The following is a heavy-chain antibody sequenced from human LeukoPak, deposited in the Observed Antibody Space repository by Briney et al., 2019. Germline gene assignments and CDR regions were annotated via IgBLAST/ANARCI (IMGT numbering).Heavy chain of an antibody. J-gene: IGHJ3*02. V-gene: IGHV4-59*01. CDR2: IYYSGTT. D-gene: IGHD6-13*01. Sequence: SETLSLTCTVSGGSISSYYWSWIRQPPGKGLEWIGYIYYSGTTNYNPSLKSRVTISVDTSKNQFSLRLSSVTAADTAVYYCARVSSSWSDAFDIGGQGTMVTVSS. CDR1: GGSISSYY. CDR3: ARVSSSWSDAFDI.